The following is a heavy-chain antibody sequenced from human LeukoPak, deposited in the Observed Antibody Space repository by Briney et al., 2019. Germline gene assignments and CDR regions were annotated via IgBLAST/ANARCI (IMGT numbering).Heavy chain of an antibody. D-gene: IGHD3-3*01. Sequence: GGSLRLSCEGSAFMFSNFWMSWVRQSPGKGLEWVANINKDGSGKYYLESVKGRFTISRDNAKNSLFLQMSGLTSEDTAVYFCARVDDDLDAFDLWGQGTLVTVSS. V-gene: IGHV3-7*01. J-gene: IGHJ3*01. CDR1: AFMFSNFW. CDR3: ARVDDDLDAFDL. CDR2: INKDGSGK.